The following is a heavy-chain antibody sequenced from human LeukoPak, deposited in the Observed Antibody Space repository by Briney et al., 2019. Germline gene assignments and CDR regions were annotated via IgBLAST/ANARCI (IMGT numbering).Heavy chain of an antibody. CDR3: ARDTPQVGIDY. Sequence: GGSLRLSCAASGFTFSTYWMHWVRQAPGKGLVWVSHINGDGSSTSYADSVKGRFTISRDNAKNTLYLQMNSLRDEDTAVYYCARDTPQVGIDYWGKGTLVTVSS. CDR1: GFTFSTYW. D-gene: IGHD1-26*01. J-gene: IGHJ4*02. CDR2: INGDGSST. V-gene: IGHV3-74*01.